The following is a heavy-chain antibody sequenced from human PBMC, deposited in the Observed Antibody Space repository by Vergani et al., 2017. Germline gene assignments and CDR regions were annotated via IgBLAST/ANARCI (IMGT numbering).Heavy chain of an antibody. CDR2: IQFDGSNK. CDR1: GFTLSNYD. V-gene: IGHV3-30*02. D-gene: IGHD2-21*01. J-gene: IGHJ4*02. Sequence: QVQLVESGGGVVQRGGSLRLSCATSGFTLSNYDMQWIRQGPGKGLEFVAFIQFDGSNKYYADSVKGRFTLSSDFSKNTLDLQMNSLRTDDTATYYCAKLFRGCGIDYWGQGTQVIVSS. CDR3: AKLFRGCGIDY.